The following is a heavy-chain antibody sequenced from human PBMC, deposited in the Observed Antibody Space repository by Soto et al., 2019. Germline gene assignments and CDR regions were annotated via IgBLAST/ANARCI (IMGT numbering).Heavy chain of an antibody. D-gene: IGHD3-3*01. CDR1: GFTFSDYR. V-gene: IGHV3-30*03. CDR2: ISYDGNKK. CDR3: ESGVHYDFWRSQQNWYFDL. J-gene: IGHJ2*01. Sequence: PGGSLRLSCAASGFTFSDYRMNWVRQAPGKGLEWVTLISYDGNKKYYADSVKGRFAISRDTSKNTLYLQMNSLRAEDTAVYYCESGVHYDFWRSQQNWYFDLWGRGTLVTVSS.